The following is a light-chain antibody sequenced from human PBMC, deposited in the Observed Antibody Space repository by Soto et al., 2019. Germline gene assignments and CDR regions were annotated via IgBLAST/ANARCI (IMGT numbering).Light chain of an antibody. CDR3: HQYDDSPPYT. CDR2: SAS. J-gene: IGKJ2*01. Sequence: EIVLTQSPGTLSLSPGDRATLSCRASQIVASTSVAWYQQSPGQAPRLLIYSASTRASYVPDRFSGSGSVTDVTLTISRLEPEDFAVYYCHQYDDSPPYTFGQGTRLEIK. V-gene: IGKV3-20*01. CDR1: QIVASTS.